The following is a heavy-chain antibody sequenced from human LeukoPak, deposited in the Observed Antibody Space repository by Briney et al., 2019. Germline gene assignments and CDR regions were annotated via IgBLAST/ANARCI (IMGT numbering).Heavy chain of an antibody. J-gene: IGHJ4*02. Sequence: GGSLRLSCAASGFTFDDYAMHWVRQAPGKGLEWVSGISWNSGSIGYADSVKGRFTISRDNAKNSLYLQMNSLRAEDMALYYCAKESPTGDYFDYWGQGTLVTVYS. CDR3: AKESPTGDYFDY. CDR1: GFTFDDYA. D-gene: IGHD7-27*01. CDR2: ISWNSGSI. V-gene: IGHV3-9*03.